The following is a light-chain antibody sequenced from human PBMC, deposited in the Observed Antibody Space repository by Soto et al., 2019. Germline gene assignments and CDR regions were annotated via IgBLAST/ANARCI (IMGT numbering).Light chain of an antibody. CDR2: DVS. CDR1: SSDVGGYNY. Sequence: QSALTQPVSVSGSPGQSITISCTGTSSDVGGYNYVSWYQQHPGKAPKLMIYDVSNRPSGVSNRFSGSKSGNTASLTISGLQAEDEADYYCSSYTSSSFEVFGTGTKVTVL. V-gene: IGLV2-14*01. J-gene: IGLJ1*01. CDR3: SSYTSSSFEV.